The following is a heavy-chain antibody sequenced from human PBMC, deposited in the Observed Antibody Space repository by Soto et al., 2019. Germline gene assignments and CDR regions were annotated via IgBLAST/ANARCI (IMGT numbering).Heavy chain of an antibody. D-gene: IGHD5-18*01. CDR2: VSFDGNKK. J-gene: IGHJ4*02. V-gene: IGHV3-30-3*01. Sequence: QVQLVESGGGVVQPGRSLRLSCVGTGFSFSSYFMHWVRQAPGKGLEWVAVVSFDGNKKYYANSVKDRFTVSRDNSKNTMYVQMNSLEPEDTVVYYCARDRRFGNGYSLGFDYWGQGALVTVSS. CDR3: ARDRRFGNGYSLGFDY. CDR1: GFSFSSYF.